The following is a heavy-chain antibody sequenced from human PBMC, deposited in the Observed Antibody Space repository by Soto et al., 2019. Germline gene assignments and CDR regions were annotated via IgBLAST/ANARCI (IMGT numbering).Heavy chain of an antibody. D-gene: IGHD1-20*01. CDR1: GGSFSGYY. Sequence: PSETLSLTCAVYGGSFSGYYWSWIRQPPGKGLEWIGEINHSGSTNYNPSLKSRVTISVDTSKNQFSLKLSSVTAADTAVYYCARDSWNPSRFDYWGQGTLVTVSS. J-gene: IGHJ4*02. CDR3: ARDSWNPSRFDY. CDR2: INHSGST. V-gene: IGHV4-34*01.